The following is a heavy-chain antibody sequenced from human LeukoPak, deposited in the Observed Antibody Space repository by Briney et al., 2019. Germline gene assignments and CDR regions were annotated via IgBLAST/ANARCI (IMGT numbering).Heavy chain of an antibody. CDR3: AELGITMIGGV. V-gene: IGHV3-48*03. CDR2: ISSSGSTI. D-gene: IGHD3-10*02. Sequence: GGSLRLSCAASGFIFRSYEMNWVRQAPGKGLEWVSYISSSGSTIYYADSVKGRFTISRDNAKNSLYLQMNSLRAEDTAVYYCAELGITMIGGVWGKGTTVT. J-gene: IGHJ6*03. CDR1: GFIFRSYE.